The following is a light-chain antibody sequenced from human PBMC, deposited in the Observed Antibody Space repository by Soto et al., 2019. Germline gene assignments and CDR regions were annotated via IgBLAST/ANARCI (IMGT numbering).Light chain of an antibody. J-gene: IGKJ4*01. CDR2: AAS. Sequence: DIQMTQSPSSLSASVGDRVTITCRASQTSSSSLNWYQQKPGKAPKLLIYAASSLQSGVPSRFSGSGSGTDFTLTISSLQSEDFATYYCQHSYTMPLAFGGGTKVDI. CDR1: QTSSSS. CDR3: QHSYTMPLA. V-gene: IGKV1-39*01.